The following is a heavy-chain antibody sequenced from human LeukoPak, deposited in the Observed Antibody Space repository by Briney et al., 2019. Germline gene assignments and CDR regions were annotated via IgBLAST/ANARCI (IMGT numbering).Heavy chain of an antibody. CDR3: AHGAMYQLDY. CDR2: ISGDGRDI. Sequence: GGSLRLSCAASAFTFSSYGMSWVRQAPGKGLEWVSAISGDGRDIFYADAVKGRFTISGDNSRNTLFLQMNSLRAEDTAVYYCAHGAMYQLDYWGQGTLVTVSS. J-gene: IGHJ4*02. CDR1: AFTFSSYG. V-gene: IGHV3-23*01. D-gene: IGHD2-2*01.